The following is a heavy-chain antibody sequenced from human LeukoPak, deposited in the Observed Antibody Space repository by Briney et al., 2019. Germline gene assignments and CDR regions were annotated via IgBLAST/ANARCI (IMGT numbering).Heavy chain of an antibody. CDR2: IRSKVYGGTP. CDR1: GFTFGDYA. V-gene: IGHV3-49*04. J-gene: IGHJ4*02. CDR3: TRDQTPYY. Sequence: GGSLRLSCTASGFTFGDYAKTWVRQAPGKGLEWVGFIRSKVYGGTPEYAASVKGRFTISRDDSKGVAYLQMNSLKTEDTAVYYCTRDQTPYYWGQGTLVTVSS.